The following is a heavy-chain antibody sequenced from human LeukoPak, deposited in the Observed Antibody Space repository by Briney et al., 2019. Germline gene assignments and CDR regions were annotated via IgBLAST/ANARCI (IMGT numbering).Heavy chain of an antibody. CDR1: GFTVSSTY. CDR2: IYSGGST. CDR3: ASLTGVRGAYYFDY. J-gene: IGHJ4*02. Sequence: GGSLRLSCAASGFTVSSTYMSWVRQAPGKGLEWVSVIYSGGSTYYADSVKGRFTISRDNSKNTLYLQMNSLRAEDTAVYYCASLTGVRGAYYFDYWGQGTLVTVSS. V-gene: IGHV3-53*01. D-gene: IGHD3-16*01.